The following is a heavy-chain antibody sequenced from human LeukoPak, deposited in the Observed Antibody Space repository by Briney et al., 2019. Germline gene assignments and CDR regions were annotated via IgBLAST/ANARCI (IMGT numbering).Heavy chain of an antibody. CDR2: ITPFNGNT. J-gene: IGHJ4*02. CDR1: GYTFTSYD. Sequence: SVKVSCKASGYTFTSYDINWVRQATGQALEWMGWITPFNGNTNYAQKFQDRVTITRDRSMSTAYMELSSLRSEDTAMYYCARSSDCSNYLFAYWGQGTLVTVSS. D-gene: IGHD4-11*01. CDR3: ARSSDCSNYLFAY. V-gene: IGHV1-45*02.